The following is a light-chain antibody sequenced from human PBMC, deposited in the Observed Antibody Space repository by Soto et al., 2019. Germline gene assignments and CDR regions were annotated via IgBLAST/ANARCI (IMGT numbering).Light chain of an antibody. CDR1: SGSIASSY. J-gene: IGLJ3*02. V-gene: IGLV6-57*01. CDR3: QSYDSTNWV. CDR2: EDN. Sequence: NFMLTQPHSVSESPGKTVTISCTRSSGSIASSYVQWYQQRPGSSPTTVIYEDNQRPSGVPDRFSGSIDSSSNSASLTISGLKTEDEAGYYCQSYDSTNWVFGGGTKLTVL.